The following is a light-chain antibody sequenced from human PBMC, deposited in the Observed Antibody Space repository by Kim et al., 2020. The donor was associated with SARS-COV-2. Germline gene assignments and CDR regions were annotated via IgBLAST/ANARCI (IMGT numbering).Light chain of an antibody. J-gene: IGLJ1*01. CDR3: AAWDDSLKNV. CDR2: SNN. V-gene: IGLV1-44*01. Sequence: ELTQPPSASGTPGQRVTISCSGSSSNIGSNTVNWYQQLPGTAPKLLIYSNNQRPSGVPDRFSGSKSGTSASLAISGLQSEDEADYYCAAWDDSLKNVFGTGTKVTVL. CDR1: SSNIGSNT.